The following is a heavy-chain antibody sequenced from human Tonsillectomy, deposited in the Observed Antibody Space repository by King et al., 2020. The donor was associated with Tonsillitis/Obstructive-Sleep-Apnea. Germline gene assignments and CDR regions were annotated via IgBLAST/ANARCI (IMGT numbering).Heavy chain of an antibody. CDR3: ARGRWDITGTQFDP. V-gene: IGHV4-59*11. CDR1: GGSITSHY. Sequence: VQLQESGPGLVKPSGTLSLTCTVSGGSITSHYWGWIRQPPGKGLEWIGHISDSGSTNSNPSLKSRVTISVDTSKNPFSLKLTSVTAADTAVYYCARGRWDITGTQFDPWGQGTLVTVSS. CDR2: ISDSGST. J-gene: IGHJ5*02. D-gene: IGHD1-7*01.